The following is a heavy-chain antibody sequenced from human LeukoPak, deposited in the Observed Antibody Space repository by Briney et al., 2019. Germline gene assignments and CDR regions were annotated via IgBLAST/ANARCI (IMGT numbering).Heavy chain of an antibody. D-gene: IGHD1-26*01. CDR2: IYYSGST. CDR3: ARGAIMGGTTFFDY. CDR1: GGSISSGGYY. Sequence: SQTLSLTCAVSGGSISSGGYYWSWIRQHPGKGLEWIGYIYYSGSTYYNPSLKSRVTISVDTSKNQFSLELNSVTAAETAVYYCARGAIMGGTTFFDYWGQGTLVTVSS. J-gene: IGHJ4*02. V-gene: IGHV4-31*11.